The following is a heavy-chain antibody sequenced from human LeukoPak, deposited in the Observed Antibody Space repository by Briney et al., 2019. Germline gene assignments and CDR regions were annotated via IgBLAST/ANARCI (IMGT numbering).Heavy chain of an antibody. V-gene: IGHV3-53*01. Sequence: PGGSLRLTCAASGFTVSSSFMYWVRQAPGKGLEWVSVTYTGGNSYYAGSVQGRFIISRDISKNTLYLQMNNLRAEDSALYYCARGGRGSAAVVAPRSFDIWGQGTMVTVSS. CDR1: GFTVSSSF. CDR3: ARGGRGSAAVVAPRSFDI. CDR2: TYTGGNS. J-gene: IGHJ3*02. D-gene: IGHD3-22*01.